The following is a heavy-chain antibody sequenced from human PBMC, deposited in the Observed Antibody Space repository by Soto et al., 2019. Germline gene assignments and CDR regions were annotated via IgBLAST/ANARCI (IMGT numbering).Heavy chain of an antibody. CDR3: ARGTSTYYYDSSRRYFDY. CDR1: GGTFSSYA. V-gene: IGHV1-69*13. J-gene: IGHJ4*02. CDR2: IIPIFGTA. D-gene: IGHD3-22*01. Sequence: SVKVSCKASGGTFSSYAISWVRQAPGQGLEWMGGIIPIFGTANYAQKFQGRVTITADESTSTAYMELSSLRSEDTAVYYCARGTSTYYYDSSRRYFDYWGQGTLVTVSS.